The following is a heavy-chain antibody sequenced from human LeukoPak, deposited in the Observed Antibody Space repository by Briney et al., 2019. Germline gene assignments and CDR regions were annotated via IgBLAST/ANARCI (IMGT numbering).Heavy chain of an antibody. J-gene: IGHJ3*02. CDR1: GYSFTSYW. Sequence: GESLKISCKGSGYSFTSYWIGWVRQMPGKGLEWMGIIYPGDSDTRYSPSFQGQVTISADKSISTAYLQWSSLKASDTAMYYCARHGLKMATIGAFDIWGQGTMATVSS. V-gene: IGHV5-51*01. CDR2: IYPGDSDT. CDR3: ARHGLKMATIGAFDI. D-gene: IGHD5-24*01.